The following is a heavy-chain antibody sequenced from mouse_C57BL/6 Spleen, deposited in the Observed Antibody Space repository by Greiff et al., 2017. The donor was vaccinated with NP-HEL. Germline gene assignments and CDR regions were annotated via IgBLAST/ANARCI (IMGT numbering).Heavy chain of an antibody. J-gene: IGHJ2*01. D-gene: IGHD2-5*01. CDR1: GYSITSGYY. Sequence: EVQLVESGPGLVKPSQSLSLTCSVTGYSITSGYYWNWIRQFPGNKLEWMGYISYDGSNNYNPSLKNRISITRDTSKNQFFLKLNSVTTEDTATYYCARRDSNYLFDYWGQGTTLTVSS. CDR2: ISYDGSN. CDR3: ARRDSNYLFDY. V-gene: IGHV3-6*01.